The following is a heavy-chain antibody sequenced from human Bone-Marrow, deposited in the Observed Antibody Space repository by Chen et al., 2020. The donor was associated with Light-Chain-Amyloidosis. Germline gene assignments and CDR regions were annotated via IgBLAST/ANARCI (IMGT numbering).Heavy chain of an antibody. V-gene: IGHV5-51*01. Sequence: EVQLEQSGPEVKRPGESLKISCKGSGYTFPNYWIGWVRQMPGKGLEWMGVIYPDDSAATYSPSFEGQVTLSADKSITTAYLQWRSLKAADTARYYCARRRDGYNFDYWGQGTLVTVSS. CDR1: GYTFPNYW. CDR2: IYPDDSAA. D-gene: IGHD5-12*01. J-gene: IGHJ4*02. CDR3: ARRRDGYNFDY.